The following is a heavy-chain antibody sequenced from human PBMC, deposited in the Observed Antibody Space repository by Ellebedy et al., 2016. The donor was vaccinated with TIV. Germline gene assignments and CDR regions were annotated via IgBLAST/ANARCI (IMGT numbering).Heavy chain of an antibody. CDR1: GFTFSSYA. D-gene: IGHD3-10*01. CDR2: ISGSGSNT. J-gene: IGHJ4*02. V-gene: IGHV3-23*01. CDR3: ASRRGSFVFRGPTTDSLDY. Sequence: GGSLRLXXAVSGFTFSSYAMSWVRQAPGKGLEWVSGISGSGSNTWYADSVKGRFTISRDNSKNTLFLKMDSLRAEDTAIYYCASRRGSFVFRGPTTDSLDYWGQGTLVTVSS.